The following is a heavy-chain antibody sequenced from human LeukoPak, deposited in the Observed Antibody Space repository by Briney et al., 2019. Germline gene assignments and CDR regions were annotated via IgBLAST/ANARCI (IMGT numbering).Heavy chain of an antibody. CDR1: GFTFSIYD. J-gene: IGHJ4*02. V-gene: IGHV3-13*01. CDR2: IGTAGDT. CDR3: ARSSRTYYDFWSGYLEPADYFDY. D-gene: IGHD3-3*01. Sequence: GGSLRLSCAASGFTFSIYDMHWVRHATGKGLEWVSAIGTAGDTYYPGSVKGRFTISRENAKNSLYLQMNSLRAGDTAVYYCARSSRTYYDFWSGYLEPADYFDYWGQGTLVTVSS.